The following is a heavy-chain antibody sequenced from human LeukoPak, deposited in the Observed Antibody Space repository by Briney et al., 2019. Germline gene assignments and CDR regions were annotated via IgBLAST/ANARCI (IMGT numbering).Heavy chain of an antibody. Sequence: PGGSLRLSCAASGFTFSSYTMNWVRQPPGKGLEWVSSISTSSSYIYYADSVKGRFTISRDNAKNSLWLQMNSLRAEGTAVYYCARDREQYSSGWKIDSWGQGTLVTVSS. CDR3: ARDREQYSSGWKIDS. D-gene: IGHD6-19*01. CDR1: GFTFSSYT. V-gene: IGHV3-21*01. CDR2: ISTSSSYI. J-gene: IGHJ4*02.